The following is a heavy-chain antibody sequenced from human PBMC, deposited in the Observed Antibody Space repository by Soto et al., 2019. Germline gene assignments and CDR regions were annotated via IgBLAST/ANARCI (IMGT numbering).Heavy chain of an antibody. D-gene: IGHD3-10*01. Sequence: QVQLVQSGAEVKKPGSSVKVSCKASGGIFSTYAISWLRQDPGQGLEWMGGIIPIFETPNYAQKFQGRVTITEHAATSTADMELSRLRSEYTALYYCARDRDYYGSGNYYNRIDFWGQGTLVTVSS. J-gene: IGHJ4*02. CDR2: IIPIFETP. CDR1: GGIFSTYA. V-gene: IGHV1-69*01. CDR3: ARDRDYYGSGNYYNRIDF.